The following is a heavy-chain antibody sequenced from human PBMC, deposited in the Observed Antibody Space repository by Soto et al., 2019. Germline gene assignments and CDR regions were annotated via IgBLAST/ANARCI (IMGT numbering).Heavy chain of an antibody. Sequence: GGSLRLSCAASGFTFSSYWMSWVRQAPGKGLEWVANIKQDGSEKYYVDSVKGRFTISRDNAKNSLYLQMNSLRAEDTAVYYCARPDSSDWYDAFDIWGQGTMVTVSS. CDR2: IKQDGSEK. CDR3: ARPDSSDWYDAFDI. CDR1: GFTFSSYW. D-gene: IGHD6-19*01. J-gene: IGHJ3*02. V-gene: IGHV3-7*03.